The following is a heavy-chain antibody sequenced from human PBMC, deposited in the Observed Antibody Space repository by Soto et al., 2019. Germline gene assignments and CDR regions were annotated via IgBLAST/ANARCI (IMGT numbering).Heavy chain of an antibody. V-gene: IGHV1-69*01. CDR3: AREGGRHSGGIDY. CDR2: IIPIFGTA. D-gene: IGHD1-26*01. J-gene: IGHJ4*02. CDR1: GGTFSSYS. Sequence: QVQLVQSGAEVKKPGSSVKVSCKASGGTFSSYSINWVRQASGQGLEWMGEIIPIFGTANYAQKFQGRVTITADESTSTAYMELSSLRSEDTAVYYCAREGGRHSGGIDYWGQGTLVTVSS.